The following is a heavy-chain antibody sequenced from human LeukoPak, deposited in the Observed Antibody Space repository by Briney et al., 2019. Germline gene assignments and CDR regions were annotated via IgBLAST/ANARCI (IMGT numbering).Heavy chain of an antibody. CDR3: AKDGYNYDSSGHFDY. V-gene: IGHV3-23*01. D-gene: IGHD3-22*01. CDR1: GFTFSLFA. J-gene: IGHJ4*02. Sequence: PGGSLRLSCAASGFTFSLFAMHWVRQAPGKGLEGVSAISGSGGATYHADADSVKGRFTISRDNSKNALYLEINNLRAEDTAVYYCAKDGYNYDSSGHFDYWGQGTLVTVSS. CDR2: ISGSGGAT.